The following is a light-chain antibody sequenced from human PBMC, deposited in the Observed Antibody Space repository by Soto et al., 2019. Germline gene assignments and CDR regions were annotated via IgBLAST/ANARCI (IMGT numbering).Light chain of an antibody. Sequence: EIVMTQSPATLSVSPGEGATLSCRASQSVSSNLAGYQQKPGQAPRLLIYGASTRATGIPARFSGSGSGTEFTLTISSLQSEDFAFYYCQQYNKWPSYTFGQGTKLEIK. J-gene: IGKJ2*01. CDR2: GAS. CDR1: QSVSSN. CDR3: QQYNKWPSYT. V-gene: IGKV3-15*01.